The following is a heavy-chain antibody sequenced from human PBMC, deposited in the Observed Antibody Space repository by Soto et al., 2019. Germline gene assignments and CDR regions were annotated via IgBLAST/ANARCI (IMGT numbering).Heavy chain of an antibody. CDR1: GYTFINYY. Sequence: QVQLVQSGAEVKKPGASVKLSCKASGYTFINYYIHWVRHAPGQGLEWMGIFNPTSGSTNYAQEFQGRVTLTMDTSTRTVYMELSSLRFADTAVYYCARDLAACDYWGQGTLVTVSS. J-gene: IGHJ4*02. D-gene: IGHD6-13*01. V-gene: IGHV1-46*01. CDR3: ARDLAACDY. CDR2: FNPTSGST.